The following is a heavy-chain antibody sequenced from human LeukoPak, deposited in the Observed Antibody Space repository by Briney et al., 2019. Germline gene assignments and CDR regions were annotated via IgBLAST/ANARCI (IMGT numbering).Heavy chain of an antibody. CDR3: ARHGTDDYTDYDFAAVFDY. Sequence: PSETLSLTCTVSGVFISSSPDYWGWIRQPPGKGLEWIASIYYSGSTSYNPSLKSRVTISVDTSKNQFSLRLTSVTAADTALYYCARHGTDDYTDYDFAAVFDYWGRGTLVAVSS. CDR1: GVFISSSPDY. J-gene: IGHJ4*02. V-gene: IGHV4-39*01. D-gene: IGHD4-11*01. CDR2: IYYSGST.